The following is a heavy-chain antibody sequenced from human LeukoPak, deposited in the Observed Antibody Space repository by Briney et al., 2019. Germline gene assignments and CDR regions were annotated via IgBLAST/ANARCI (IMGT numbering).Heavy chain of an antibody. D-gene: IGHD3-22*01. CDR1: GFTFSSYA. V-gene: IGHV3-23*01. J-gene: IGHJ4*02. CDR2: ISGSGGST. Sequence: PGGSLRLSCAASGFTFSSYAMSWVRQAPGKGLEWVSAISGSGGSTYYADSVKGRFTTSRDNSKNTLYLQMNSLRAEDTAVYYCAKGVTSGSDFDYWGQGTLVTVSS. CDR3: AKGVTSGSDFDY.